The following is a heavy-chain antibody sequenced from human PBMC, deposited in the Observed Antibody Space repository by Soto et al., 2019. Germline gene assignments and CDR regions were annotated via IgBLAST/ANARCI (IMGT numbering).Heavy chain of an antibody. D-gene: IGHD3-22*01. CDR2: IIPIFGTA. J-gene: IGHJ6*02. CDR3: ARADSSGYYLGYYYYYGMDV. V-gene: IGHV1-69*01. CDR1: GGTFSSYA. Sequence: QVQLVQSGAEVKKPGSSVKVSCKASGGTFSSYAISWVRQAPGQGLEWMGGIIPIFGTANYAQKVQGRVTITADESTITAYMELSSLRSEDTAVYYCARADSSGYYLGYYYYYGMDVWGQGTTVTVSS.